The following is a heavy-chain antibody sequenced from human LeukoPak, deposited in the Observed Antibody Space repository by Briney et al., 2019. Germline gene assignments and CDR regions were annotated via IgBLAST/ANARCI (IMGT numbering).Heavy chain of an antibody. J-gene: IGHJ5*02. CDR2: IGSSGSII. CDR3: ASRNRYYGGSS. D-gene: IGHD2-21*01. CDR1: GFTFSDYY. V-gene: IGHV3-11*04. Sequence: GGSLRLSCAASGFTFSDYYMTWIRQAPGKGLEWVSYIGSSGSIIHYADSVKGRFTISRDNAKNSLYLQMNSLRAEDTAVYYCASRNRYYGGSSWGQGTLVTVSS.